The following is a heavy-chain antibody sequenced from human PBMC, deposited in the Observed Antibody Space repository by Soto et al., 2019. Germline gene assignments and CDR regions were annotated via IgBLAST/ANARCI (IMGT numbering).Heavy chain of an antibody. Sequence: QVQLVQSGAEVKKPGSSVKVSCKASGGIFSTYAISWLRQAPGQGLEWMGGIIPIFGTPNYAQRFQGRVTITADDSTSTAYMELSRLRSEDTAVYYCARDRDDYGSGNYYNRIDFWGQGTVVTVSS. J-gene: IGHJ4*02. CDR2: IIPIFGTP. CDR1: GGIFSTYA. CDR3: ARDRDDYGSGNYYNRIDF. V-gene: IGHV1-69*01. D-gene: IGHD3-10*01.